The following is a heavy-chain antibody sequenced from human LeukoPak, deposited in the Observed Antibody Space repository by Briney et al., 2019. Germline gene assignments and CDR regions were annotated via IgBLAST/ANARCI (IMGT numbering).Heavy chain of an antibody. CDR3: ARDEYNSNVDAFDI. CDR2: IKEDGSEK. CDR1: GFTFSSNW. J-gene: IGHJ3*02. D-gene: IGHD1-20*01. V-gene: IGHV3-7*01. Sequence: QAGGSLRLSCAASGFTFSSNWMSWVRQAPGKGLEWVANIKEDGSEKYYVDSVKGRFTISRDNAKNSLYLQMNSLRAEDTAVYYCARDEYNSNVDAFDIWGQGTVVTVSS.